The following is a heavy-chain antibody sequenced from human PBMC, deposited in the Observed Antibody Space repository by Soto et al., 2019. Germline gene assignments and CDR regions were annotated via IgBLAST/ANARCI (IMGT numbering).Heavy chain of an antibody. J-gene: IGHJ5*02. V-gene: IGHV4-59*08. CDR2: IYYSGST. D-gene: IGHD2-2*01. CDR1: GGSISSYY. CDR3: ARHGVYSCNGYRTNWFYP. Sequence: AETLSLTCTVSGGSISSYYWSWIRPPPGKGLEWIGYIYYSGSTNYNPSLKSRVTISVDTSKNQFSLKLSSVTAADTAVYYCARHGVYSCNGYRTNWFYPWGQRTLVTVSA.